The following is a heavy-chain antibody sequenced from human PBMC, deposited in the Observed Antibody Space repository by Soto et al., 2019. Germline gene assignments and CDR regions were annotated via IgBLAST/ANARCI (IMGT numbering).Heavy chain of an antibody. CDR2: INPNSGGT. CDR3: ARGAGYCSGGSCYSESSRPPWYYFDY. J-gene: IGHJ4*02. Sequence: ASVKVSCKASGYTFTGYYMHWVRQAPGQGLEWMGWINPNSGGTNYAQKFQGWVTMTRDTSISTAYMELSRLRSDDTAVYYCARGAGYCSGGSCYSESSRPPWYYFDYWGQGTLVTVSS. V-gene: IGHV1-2*04. D-gene: IGHD2-15*01. CDR1: GYTFTGYY.